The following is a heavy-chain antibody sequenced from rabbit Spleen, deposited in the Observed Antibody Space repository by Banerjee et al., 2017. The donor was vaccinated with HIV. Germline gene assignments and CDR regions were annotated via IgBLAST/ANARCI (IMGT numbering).Heavy chain of an antibody. CDR2: IDPVFGTT. J-gene: IGHJ4*01. V-gene: IGHV1S40*01. Sequence: QSLEESGGDLVKPGASLTLTCTASGFSFSSSDWIYWVRQAPGKGLEWIGYIDPVFGTTYYASWATGRFTISKTSSTTVTLQMTSLTAADTATYFCARDSDYTANACNLWGPGTLVTVS. CDR3: ARDSDYTANACNL. D-gene: IGHD8-1*01. CDR1: GFSFSSSDW.